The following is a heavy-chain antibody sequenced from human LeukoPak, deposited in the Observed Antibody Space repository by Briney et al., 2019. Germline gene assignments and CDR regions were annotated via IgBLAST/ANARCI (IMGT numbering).Heavy chain of an antibody. CDR2: IIPILGIA. J-gene: IGHJ3*02. V-gene: IGHV1-69*02. CDR3: ARSHQQRSKVAFNI. CDR1: AGTFSSYT. Sequence: ASVKVSCKASAGTFSSYTISWVRQAPGQGLEWMGRIIPILGIANYAQKFQGRVAITADKSTSTAYMELSSLRSEDTAVYYCARSHQQRSKVAFNIWVQGTMVTVSS. D-gene: IGHD2-2*01.